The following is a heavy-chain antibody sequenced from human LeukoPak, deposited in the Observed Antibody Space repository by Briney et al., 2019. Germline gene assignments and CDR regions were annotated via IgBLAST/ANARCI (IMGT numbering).Heavy chain of an antibody. D-gene: IGHD5-18*01. CDR3: ARTRGYSYGYFRFDY. CDR2: INHSGST. J-gene: IGHJ4*02. CDR1: GGSFSGYY. V-gene: IGHV4-34*01. Sequence: PSETLSLTCAVYGGSFSGYYWSWIRQPPGKGLEWIGEINHSGSTNYNPPLKSRVTISVDTSKNQFSLKLSSVTAADTAVYYCARTRGYSYGYFRFDYWGQGTLVTVSS.